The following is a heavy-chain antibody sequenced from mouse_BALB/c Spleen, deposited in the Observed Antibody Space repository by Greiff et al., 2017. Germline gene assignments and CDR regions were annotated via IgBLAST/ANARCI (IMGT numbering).Heavy chain of an antibody. D-gene: IGHD2-1*01. J-gene: IGHJ2*01. CDR3: ARYYGNYVTSYYFDY. Sequence: DVMLVESGGGLVQPGGSRKLSCAASGFTFSSFGMHWVRQAPEKGLEWVAYISSGSSTIYYADTVKGRFTISRDNPKNTLFLQMTSLRSEDTAMYYCARYYGNYVTSYYFDYWGQGTTLTVSS. CDR1: GFTFSSFG. CDR2: ISSGSSTI. V-gene: IGHV5-17*02.